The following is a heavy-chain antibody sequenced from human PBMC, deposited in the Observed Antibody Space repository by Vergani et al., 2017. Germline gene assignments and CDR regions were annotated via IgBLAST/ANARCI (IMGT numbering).Heavy chain of an antibody. D-gene: IGHD4-11*01. CDR2: IDHTGRP. J-gene: IGHJ6*03. Sequence: QVQLQQWGGGLLKPSETLSLTCVVNGGSFTSYHWTWILQSPGEGLEWVVDIDHTGRPDYNPSLKSRLTMSVGKSRNQFSLTLNSVTATATAIYFCARVNTETNSHLYYYYYVDVWGQGTAVTVS. V-gene: IGHV4-34*01. CDR1: GGSFTSYH. CDR3: ARVNTETNSHLYYYYYVDV.